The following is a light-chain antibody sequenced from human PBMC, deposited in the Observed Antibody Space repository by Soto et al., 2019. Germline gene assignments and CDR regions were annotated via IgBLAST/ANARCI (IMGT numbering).Light chain of an antibody. Sequence: QSALTQPASVSGSPGQSITISCTGTSSDVGSYNLVSWYQHHPGKAPKLMIYKGSKRPSGVSNRFSGSKSGNTASLTISGLQAEDEADYYCCSYAGSSTFWVFGGGTQLTVL. CDR3: CSYAGSSTFWV. V-gene: IGLV2-23*03. CDR2: KGS. J-gene: IGLJ3*02. CDR1: SSDVGSYNL.